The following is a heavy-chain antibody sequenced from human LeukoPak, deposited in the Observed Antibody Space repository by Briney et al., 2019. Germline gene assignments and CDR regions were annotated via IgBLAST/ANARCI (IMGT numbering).Heavy chain of an antibody. V-gene: IGHV4-38-2*01. D-gene: IGHD3-3*01. CDR3: ARCNVDFPPSNWFDP. CDR2: IYHSGST. CDR1: GYSISSGYY. J-gene: IGHJ5*02. Sequence: SETLSLTCAVSGYSISSGYYWGWIRQPPGKGLEWIGSIYHSGSTYYNPSLKSRVTLSVDTSKNQFSLKLSSVTAADTAVYYCARCNVDFPPSNWFDPWGQGTLVIVSS.